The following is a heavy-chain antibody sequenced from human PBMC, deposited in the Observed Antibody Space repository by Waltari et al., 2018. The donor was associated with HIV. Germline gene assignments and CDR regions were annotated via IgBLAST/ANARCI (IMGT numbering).Heavy chain of an antibody. Sequence: QVQLQESGPGLVKPSETLSLTCTVSGGSISSYYWSWIRQPPGKGLEWIGYLYYSGSTNYNPSLKRRVTIAVDTSKNQFSLKLSSVTAADTAVYYCAREVTSYDSSGYFRDYWGQGTLVTVSS. D-gene: IGHD3-22*01. CDR2: LYYSGST. J-gene: IGHJ4*02. V-gene: IGHV4-59*01. CDR1: GGSISSYY. CDR3: AREVTSYDSSGYFRDY.